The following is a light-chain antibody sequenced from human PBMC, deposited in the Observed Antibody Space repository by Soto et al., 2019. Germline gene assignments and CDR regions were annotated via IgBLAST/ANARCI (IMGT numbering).Light chain of an antibody. Sequence: ENVLTQSPGTLSLSPGDRASLSCRASQSGSNNYLAWHQQRPGQAPRLLIFGASNRATGVPDRFTGSASGTDFTLTISRLQPEDFALYFCQQYASSPVTFGGGTKVEI. J-gene: IGKJ4*01. CDR2: GAS. CDR3: QQYASSPVT. V-gene: IGKV3-20*01. CDR1: QSGSNNY.